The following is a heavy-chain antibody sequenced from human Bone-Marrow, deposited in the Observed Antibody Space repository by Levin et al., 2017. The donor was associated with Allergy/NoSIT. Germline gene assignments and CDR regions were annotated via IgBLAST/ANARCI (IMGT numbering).Heavy chain of an antibody. D-gene: IGHD2-15*01. V-gene: IGHV4-39*02. CDR3: ARREYSSGGDSTLSFDY. CDR1: GGSITSRDSY. CDR2: IYYTGST. Sequence: RSSETLSLTCSVSGGSITSRDSYWGWIRQPPGKGLEWIGNIYYTGSTYYNPSLKNRVTISVDTTKNDFSLKLSSVTAADTAVYYCARREYSSGGDSTLSFDYWGQGKLVTVSS. J-gene: IGHJ4*02.